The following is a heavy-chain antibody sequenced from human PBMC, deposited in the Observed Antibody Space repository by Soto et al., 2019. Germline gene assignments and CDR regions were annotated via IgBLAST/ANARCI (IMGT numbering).Heavy chain of an antibody. J-gene: IGHJ4*02. CDR3: AKEVVAAAYVDTSPFDL. Sequence: EVQLLESGGGLVQPGGSLTLSCAATGFTFSSYAMGWVRQAPGTGLEWVSVIDGSGGDMCLPDSVKGRFTISRDNSTSTLFLHMSRLRAEETGTYYCAKEVVAAAYVDTSPFDLWGQGTLVTFS. V-gene: IGHV3-23*01. D-gene: IGHD3-22*01. CDR2: IDGSGGDM. CDR1: GFTFSSYA.